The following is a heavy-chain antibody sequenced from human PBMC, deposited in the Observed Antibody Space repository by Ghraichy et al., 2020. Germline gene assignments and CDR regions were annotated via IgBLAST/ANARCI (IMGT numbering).Heavy chain of an antibody. Sequence: GESLNISCAASGFTFSSYAMHWVRQAPGKGLEWVAAISYDGSNKYYADSVKGRFTISRDNSKNTLYLQMNSLRAEDTAVYYCGRDESDIVATIGSLGDYWGQGTLVTVSS. J-gene: IGHJ4*02. CDR2: ISYDGSNK. CDR3: GRDESDIVATIGSLGDY. CDR1: GFTFSSYA. D-gene: IGHD5-12*01. V-gene: IGHV3-30-3*01.